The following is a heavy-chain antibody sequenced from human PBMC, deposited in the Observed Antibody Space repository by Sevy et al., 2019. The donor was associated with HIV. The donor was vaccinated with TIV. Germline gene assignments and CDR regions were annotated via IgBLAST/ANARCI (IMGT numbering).Heavy chain of an antibody. CDR3: ARGVYSGTYSGNY. Sequence: GGFLRLSCAASGFTLSSYWMTWVRQAPGKGLEWVANIDQDGSTKEYVDSVKGRFTISRDNAKNSLYLQMDSLRVEDTAVYYCARGVYSGTYSGNYWGQGTLVTVSS. CDR1: GFTLSSYW. V-gene: IGHV3-7*01. J-gene: IGHJ4*02. D-gene: IGHD1-26*01. CDR2: IDQDGSTK.